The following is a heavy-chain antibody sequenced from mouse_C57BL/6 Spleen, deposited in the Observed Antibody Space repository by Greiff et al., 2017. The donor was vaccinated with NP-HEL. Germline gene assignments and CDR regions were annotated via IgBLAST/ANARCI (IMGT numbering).Heavy chain of an antibody. D-gene: IGHD2-2*01. V-gene: IGHV2-6-1*01. J-gene: IGHJ4*01. CDR1: GFSLTSYG. CDR3: ARHGYDGLPMDY. CDR2: IWSDGST. Sequence: QVQLQQSGPGLVAPSQSLSITCTVSGFSLTSYGVHWVRQPPGKGLEWLVVIWSDGSTNYNSALKSRLSISKDNSKSQGFLKMNSRQTEDTAMYYCARHGYDGLPMDYWGQGTSVTVSS.